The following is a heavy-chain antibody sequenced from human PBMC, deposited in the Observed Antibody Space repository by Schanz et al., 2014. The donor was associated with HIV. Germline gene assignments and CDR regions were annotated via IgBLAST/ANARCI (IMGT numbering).Heavy chain of an antibody. J-gene: IGHJ4*02. CDR2: ISYDGSNK. CDR3: ANEEVPNDY. CDR1: GLTFGSYA. V-gene: IGHV3-30*18. Sequence: VQLLESGGGLVQPGGSLRLSCAASGLTFGSYAMSWVRQAPGKGLEWVAFISYDGSNKYYADSVKGRFTISRDNSKNTLYLQMNSLRAEDTAVYYCANEEVPNDYWGQGTLVTVSP.